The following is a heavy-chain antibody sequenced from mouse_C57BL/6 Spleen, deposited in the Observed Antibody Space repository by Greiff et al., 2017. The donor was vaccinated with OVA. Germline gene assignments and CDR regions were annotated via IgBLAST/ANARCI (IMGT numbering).Heavy chain of an antibody. J-gene: IGHJ1*03. CDR3: ARPNYYGSSYGYFDV. V-gene: IGHV1-69*01. Sequence: VQLQQSGAELVMPGASVKLSCKASGYTFTSYWMHWVKQRPGQGLEWIGEIDPSDSDTNYNQKFKGKSTLTVDKSSSTAYMQLSSLTSEDSAVYYCARPNYYGSSYGYFDVWGTGTTVTVPS. CDR1: GYTFTSYW. CDR2: IDPSDSDT. D-gene: IGHD1-1*01.